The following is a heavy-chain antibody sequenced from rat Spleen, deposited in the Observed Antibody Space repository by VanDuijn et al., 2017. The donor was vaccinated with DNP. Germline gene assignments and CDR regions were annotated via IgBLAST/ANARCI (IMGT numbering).Heavy chain of an antibody. V-gene: IGHV5-46*01. CDR2: IYTSGGIT. Sequence: EVQLVESGGGLVQPGRSMKLSCAASGFTFSSFPMAWVRQAPTKGLEWVATIYTSGGITYYRDSVKGRFTISRDNAKSTLYLQMNSLRSEDMATYYCVRWNSGHFDYWGQGVMVTVSS. D-gene: IGHD4-3*01. CDR1: GFTFSSFP. CDR3: VRWNSGHFDY. J-gene: IGHJ2*01.